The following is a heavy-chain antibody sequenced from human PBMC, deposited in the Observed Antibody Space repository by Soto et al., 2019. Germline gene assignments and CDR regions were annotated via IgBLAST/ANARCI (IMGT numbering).Heavy chain of an antibody. CDR1: GGSISSSSYY. Sequence: SETLSLTCTVSGGSISSSSYYWGWIRQPPGKGLEWIGSIYYSGSTYYNPSLKSRVTISVDTSKNQFSLKLSSVTAADTVVYYCARMVIVLLPAAMLSGPRSANYYYYGMDVWGQGTTVTVSS. J-gene: IGHJ6*02. CDR3: ARMVIVLLPAAMLSGPRSANYYYYGMDV. CDR2: IYYSGST. D-gene: IGHD2-2*03. V-gene: IGHV4-39*01.